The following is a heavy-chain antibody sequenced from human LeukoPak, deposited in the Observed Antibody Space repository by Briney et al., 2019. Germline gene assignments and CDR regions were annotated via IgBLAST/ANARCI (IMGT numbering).Heavy chain of an antibody. D-gene: IGHD4-17*01. V-gene: IGHV3-48*04. CDR3: ARVTVTADY. CDR1: GFTFSSYW. CDR2: ISSSGSTI. J-gene: IGHJ4*02. Sequence: GGSLRLSCAASGFTFSSYWMHWVRQAPGKGLEWVSYISSSGSTIYYADSVKGRFTISRDNAKNSLYLQMNSLRAEDTAVYYCARVTVTADYWGQGTLVTVSS.